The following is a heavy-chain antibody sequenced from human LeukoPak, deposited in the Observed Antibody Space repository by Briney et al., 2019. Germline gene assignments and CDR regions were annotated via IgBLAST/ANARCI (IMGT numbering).Heavy chain of an antibody. Sequence: GGSLRLSCAASGFTFSDFGMHWVRQAPGKGLEWVAFIRNDGSNDYYPDSVKGRFTISRDNSRTTLYLQMHRLRIEDTAVYYCVKGGSSSHNWFDPWGQGILVTVSS. D-gene: IGHD6-13*01. CDR2: IRNDGSND. V-gene: IGHV3-30*02. CDR1: GFTFSDFG. J-gene: IGHJ5*02. CDR3: VKGGSSSHNWFDP.